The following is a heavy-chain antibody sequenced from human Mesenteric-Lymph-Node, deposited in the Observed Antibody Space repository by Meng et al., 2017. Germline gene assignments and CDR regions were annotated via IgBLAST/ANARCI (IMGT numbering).Heavy chain of an antibody. D-gene: IGHD6-13*01. CDR3: ARDDGSQKGSGIALY. CDR2: ISYDGSNK. Sequence: GESLKISCAASGFTFSSYAMHWVRQAPGKGLEWVAVISYDGSNKYYADSVKGRFTISRHNSKNTLYLQMNSLRAEDTAVYYCARDDGSQKGSGIALYWGQGTLVTVSS. V-gene: IGHV3-30*14. CDR1: GFTFSSYA. J-gene: IGHJ4*02.